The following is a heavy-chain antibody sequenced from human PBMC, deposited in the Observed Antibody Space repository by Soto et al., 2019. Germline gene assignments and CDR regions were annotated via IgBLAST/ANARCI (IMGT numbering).Heavy chain of an antibody. CDR2: INPKSGGT. Sequence: QVQLVQSGAEVKKPGASVKVSCKASGYTFTDYFIHWVRQAPGQGLEWMGWINPKSGGTNYAPNLQGRAAMTRDTSTRTAYMELTWLRCDDTTVHYFANSRRSSAIQDDHWGQGTLVSVSS. V-gene: IGHV1-2*02. D-gene: IGHD2-21*01. CDR3: ANSRRSSAIQDDH. J-gene: IGHJ4*02. CDR1: GYTFTDYF.